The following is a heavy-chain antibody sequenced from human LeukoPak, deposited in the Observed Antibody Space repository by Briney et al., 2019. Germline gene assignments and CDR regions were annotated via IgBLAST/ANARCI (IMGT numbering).Heavy chain of an antibody. CDR1: GGSISGYY. CDR3: IFHSRRGTSFW. Sequence: SETLSLTCTVSGGSISGYYWGWIRQPPGKGLEWIGNVYYSGSTIYNPSLKGRLTMSLDTSKGHVSLRLISVTAAGTAFYYCIFHSRRGTSFWWGQGNLVTVSS. D-gene: IGHD6-6*01. J-gene: IGHJ4*02. CDR2: VYYSGST. V-gene: IGHV4-59*04.